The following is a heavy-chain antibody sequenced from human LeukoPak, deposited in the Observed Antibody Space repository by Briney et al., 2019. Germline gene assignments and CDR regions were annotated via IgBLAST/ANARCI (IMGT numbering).Heavy chain of an antibody. CDR1: GGSISSYY. CDR2: IYYNGNT. V-gene: IGHV4-59*08. CDR3: ARRARATAGGDYFDY. Sequence: PSETLSLTCTASGGSISSYYWTWTRQAPVKGLEWIGYIYYNGNTNYNPSLNSRVTISLDTSRSQFSLKLSSVTVADTAVYYCARRARATAGGDYFDYWGQGTLVTVSS. D-gene: IGHD6-13*01. J-gene: IGHJ4*02.